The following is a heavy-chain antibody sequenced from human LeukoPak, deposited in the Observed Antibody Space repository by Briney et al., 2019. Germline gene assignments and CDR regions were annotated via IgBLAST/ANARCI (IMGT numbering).Heavy chain of an antibody. CDR1: GGSISGYY. CDR2: FYNSGST. V-gene: IGHV4-4*07. CDR3: AIDGPNWGLL. D-gene: IGHD7-27*01. Sequence: SETLSLTCTVSGGSISGYYWSWIRQAAGKGLEWIGRFYNSGSTKYNPSLKSRVTMSIDTSKNEFYLKLTSVTAANTAVYYCAIDGPNWGLLWGQGTLVTVSS. J-gene: IGHJ4*02.